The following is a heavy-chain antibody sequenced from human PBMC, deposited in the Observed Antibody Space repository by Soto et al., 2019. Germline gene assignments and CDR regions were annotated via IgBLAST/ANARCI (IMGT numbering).Heavy chain of an antibody. V-gene: IGHV1-58*01. D-gene: IGHD4-17*01. CDR3: AALKDTDYDDYFDY. CDR1: GFTFTSSA. J-gene: IGHJ4*02. Sequence: ASVKVSCKASGFTFTSSAVQWVRQARGQGLEWIGWIVVGSGNTNYAQKFQGRVTITRDMSTSTAYMALSSLRSEDTAVYYCAALKDTDYDDYFDYWGQGTMVTVSS. CDR2: IVVGSGNT.